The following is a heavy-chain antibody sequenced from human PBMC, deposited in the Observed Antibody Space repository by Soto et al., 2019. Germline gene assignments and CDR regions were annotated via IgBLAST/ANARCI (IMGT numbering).Heavy chain of an antibody. J-gene: IGHJ5*02. V-gene: IGHV4-31*03. CDR1: GGSISSGGYY. Sequence: SETLSLTCTVSGGSISSGGYYWSWIRQHPGKGLEWIGYIYYSGSTYYNPSLKSRVTISVDTSKNQFSLKLSSVTAADTAVYYCARLTRRMFGAGSSSVDPWGQGILVTVSS. CDR2: IYYSGST. D-gene: IGHD3-10*01. CDR3: ARLTRRMFGAGSSSVDP.